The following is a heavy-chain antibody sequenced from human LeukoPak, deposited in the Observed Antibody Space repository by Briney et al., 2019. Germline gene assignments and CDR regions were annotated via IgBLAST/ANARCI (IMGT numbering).Heavy chain of an antibody. J-gene: IGHJ6*02. CDR3: ARDYYGSGTYSTRDYYGMDV. Sequence: PSETQSLTCTVSGGSISSGGYYWSWIRQHPGKGLEWIGYIYYSGSTYYNPSLKSRVTISVDTSKNQFSLKLSSVTAADTAVYYCARDYYGSGTYSTRDYYGMDVWGQGTTVTVSS. CDR1: GGSISSGGYY. CDR2: IYYSGST. D-gene: IGHD3-10*01. V-gene: IGHV4-31*03.